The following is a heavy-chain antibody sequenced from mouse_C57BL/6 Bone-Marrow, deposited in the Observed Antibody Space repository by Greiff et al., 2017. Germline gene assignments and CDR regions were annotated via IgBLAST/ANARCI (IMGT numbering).Heavy chain of an antibody. CDR2: IYPGSGST. CDR3: ARYLAYYSPGDY. D-gene: IGHD2-12*01. CDR1: GYTFTSYW. J-gene: IGHJ4*01. Sequence: QVQLQQSGAELVKPGASVKMSCKASGYTFTSYWITWVKQRPGQGLEWIGDIYPGSGSTNYNEKFKSKATLTVDTSSSTAYMQLSSLTSEDSAVYYCARYLAYYSPGDYWGQGTSVTVSS. V-gene: IGHV1-55*01.